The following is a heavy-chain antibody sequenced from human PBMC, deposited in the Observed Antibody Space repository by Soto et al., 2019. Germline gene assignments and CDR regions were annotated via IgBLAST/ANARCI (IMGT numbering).Heavy chain of an antibody. D-gene: IGHD2-2*01. V-gene: IGHV1-18*01. CDR3: ARDQLVPAAMPFDY. CDR2: ISAYNGNT. J-gene: IGHJ4*02. CDR1: GYTFTSYG. Sequence: ASVKVSCKASGYTFTSYGISWVRQAPGQGLEWMGWISAYNGNTNYAQKLQGRVTMTTDTSTSTAYMELRSLRSDDTAVYYCARDQLVPAAMPFDYWGQGTLVTVSS.